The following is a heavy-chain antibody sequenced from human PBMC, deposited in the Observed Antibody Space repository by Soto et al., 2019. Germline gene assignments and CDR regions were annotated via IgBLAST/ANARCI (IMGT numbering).Heavy chain of an antibody. CDR1: GYTFTSYY. CDR3: ARDPLYCGGDCSPFDY. V-gene: IGHV1-46*01. Sequence: GASVKVSCKASGYTFTSYYMHWVRQAPGQGLEWMGIINPSGGSTSYAQKFQGRVTMTRDTSTSTVYMELSRLRSEDTAVYYCARDPLYCGGDCSPFDYWGQGTLVTVSS. J-gene: IGHJ4*02. D-gene: IGHD2-21*02. CDR2: INPSGGST.